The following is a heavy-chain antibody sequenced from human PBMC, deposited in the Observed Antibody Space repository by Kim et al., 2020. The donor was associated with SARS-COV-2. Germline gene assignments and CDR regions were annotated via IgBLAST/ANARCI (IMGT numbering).Heavy chain of an antibody. CDR3: AREGITGTTGLSWFDP. D-gene: IGHD1-7*01. V-gene: IGHV3-48*02. J-gene: IGHJ5*02. Sequence: SVKGRFTISRDNATNSLYLQMNSLRDEETAVYYCAREGITGTTGLSWFDPWGQGTLVTVSS.